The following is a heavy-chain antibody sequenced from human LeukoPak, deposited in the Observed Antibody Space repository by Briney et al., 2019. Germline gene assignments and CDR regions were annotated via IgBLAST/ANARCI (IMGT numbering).Heavy chain of an antibody. CDR1: GYTFTGYY. CDR2: INPNSGGT. D-gene: IGHD3-10*01. J-gene: IGHJ5*02. Sequence: ASVKVSRKASGYTFTGYYMHWVRQAPGQGLEWMGWINPNSGGTNYAQKFQGRVTMTRDTSISTAYMELSKLRSDDTAVYYCARGSHITMVRSNWFDPWGQGTLVTVSS. CDR3: ARGSHITMVRSNWFDP. V-gene: IGHV1-2*02.